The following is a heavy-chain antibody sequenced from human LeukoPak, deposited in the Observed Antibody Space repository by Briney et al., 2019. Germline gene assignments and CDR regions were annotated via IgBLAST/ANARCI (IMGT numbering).Heavy chain of an antibody. J-gene: IGHJ3*02. CDR2: ISGSGGST. D-gene: IGHD2-2*01. CDR3: ARDREGYEDIVVVPAAEYAFDI. Sequence: GGSLRLSCAASGFTFSSYAMSWVRQAPGKGLEWVSAISGSGGSTYYADSVKGRFTISRDNSKNTLYLQMNSLRAEDTAVYYCARDREGYEDIVVVPAAEYAFDIWGQGTMVTVSS. V-gene: IGHV3-23*01. CDR1: GFTFSSYA.